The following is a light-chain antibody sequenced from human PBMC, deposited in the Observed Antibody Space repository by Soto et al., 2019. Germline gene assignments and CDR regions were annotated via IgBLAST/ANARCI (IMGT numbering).Light chain of an antibody. Sequence: ETLMTQSPVTLSVSRADTATLSFMSSQRVSSHLAWYQQKPGQAPRLLIYDASNRATGIPARFSGSGSGTDFTLTISSLEPEDFAIYYCQQRTGWPPAFGQGTRLEIK. CDR1: QRVSSH. CDR3: QQRTGWPPA. J-gene: IGKJ5*01. V-gene: IGKV3-11*01. CDR2: DAS.